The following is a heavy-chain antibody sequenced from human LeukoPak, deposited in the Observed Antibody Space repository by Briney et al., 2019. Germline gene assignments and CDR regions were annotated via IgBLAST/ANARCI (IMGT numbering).Heavy chain of an antibody. CDR2: MNPNSGNT. V-gene: IGHV1-8*01. CDR1: GYTFTSYD. CDR3: ARGVLSGSYYVFDY. D-gene: IGHD1-26*01. J-gene: IGHJ4*02. Sequence: ASVKVSCKASGYTFTSYDINWVRQATGQGLEWMGWMNPNSGNTDYAQKFQGRVTMTRNTSISTAYMELSSLRSEDTAVYYCARGVLSGSYYVFDYWGQGTLVTVSS.